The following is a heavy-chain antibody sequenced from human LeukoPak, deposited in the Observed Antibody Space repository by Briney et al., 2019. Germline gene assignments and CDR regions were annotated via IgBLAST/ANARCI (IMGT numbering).Heavy chain of an antibody. CDR3: ARDSGARIYFDY. CDR1: GVSISSGDYY. D-gene: IGHD1-26*01. Sequence: TSQTLSLTCTVSGVSISSGDYYWSWIRQPPGKGLEWIGYTYYSGSTYYNPSLKSRVTISVDTSKNQFSLKLSSVTAADTAVYYCARDSGARIYFDYWGQGTLVTVSS. J-gene: IGHJ4*02. CDR2: TYYSGST. V-gene: IGHV4-30-4*01.